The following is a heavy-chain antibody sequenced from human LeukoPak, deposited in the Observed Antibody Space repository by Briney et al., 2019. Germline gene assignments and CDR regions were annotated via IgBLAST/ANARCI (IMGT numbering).Heavy chain of an antibody. CDR2: ISAYSGNT. V-gene: IGHV1-18*01. D-gene: IGHD6-13*01. J-gene: IGHJ6*02. Sequence: ASVKVSCKASGYTFTSYGIRWVRQAPGQGLEWMGGISAYSGNTNYAQKVQGRVTMTTDTSTSTAYMELRSLRSDDTAVYYCARDRVCRSWYKYYYYYYFGMEVWGQGTTVTVSS. CDR1: GYTFTSYG. CDR3: ARDRVCRSWYKYYYYYYFGMEV.